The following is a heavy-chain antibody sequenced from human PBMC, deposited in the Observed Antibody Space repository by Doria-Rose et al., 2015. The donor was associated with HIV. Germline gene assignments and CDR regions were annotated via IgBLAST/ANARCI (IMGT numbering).Heavy chain of an antibody. CDR3: ARIKSSRWYHKYYFDF. CDR2: IFSDDER. D-gene: IGHD6-13*01. Sequence: QESGPVLVKPTETLTLTCTVSGVSLSSPGMGVSWIRQPPGRALEWLANIFSDDERSYETALKSRLTISRGTSKSQVDLTMTDMDPVDTATYYCARIKSSRWYHKYYFDFWGQGTLVIVSA. CDR1: GVSLSSPGMG. V-gene: IGHV2-26*01. J-gene: IGHJ4*02.